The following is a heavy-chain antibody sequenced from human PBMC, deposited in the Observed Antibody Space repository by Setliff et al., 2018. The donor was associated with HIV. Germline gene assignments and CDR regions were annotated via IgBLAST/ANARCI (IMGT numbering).Heavy chain of an antibody. Sequence: PSETLSLTCTVSGGSISSSGYYWGWIRQPPGKGLEWIGSIYYSGSTYYNPSLRGRLTISVDTSKNQFSLNLSSVTAADTAVYYCASFGRNIVVVPAAVEYLQHWGQGTLVTVS. CDR3: ASFGRNIVVVPAAVEYLQH. CDR2: IYYSGST. J-gene: IGHJ1*01. V-gene: IGHV4-39*01. D-gene: IGHD2-2*01. CDR1: GGSISSSGYY.